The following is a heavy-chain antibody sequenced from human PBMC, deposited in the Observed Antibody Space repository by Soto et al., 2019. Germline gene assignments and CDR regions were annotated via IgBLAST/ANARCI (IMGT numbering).Heavy chain of an antibody. Sequence: EVQLLESGGGLVQPGGSLRLSCEVSGFTFTNYAMGWVRQAPGKGLERVSTISGSGSSTYYTDSVKDRFTISRDNSKNTLYLQMNSLRAEDTAKYYCAKDVRSATSCRNFDYWGQGTLVTVSS. J-gene: IGHJ4*02. CDR1: GFTFTNYA. V-gene: IGHV3-23*01. CDR3: AKDVRSATSCRNFDY. D-gene: IGHD2-15*01. CDR2: ISGSGSST.